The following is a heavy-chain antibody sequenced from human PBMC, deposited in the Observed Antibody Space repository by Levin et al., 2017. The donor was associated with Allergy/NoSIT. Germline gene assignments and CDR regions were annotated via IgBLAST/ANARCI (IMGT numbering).Heavy chain of an antibody. J-gene: IGHJ4*02. Sequence: SSQTLSLTCTVSGGSFITSSYFWAWIRQPPGKGLEWLGSIYYSGTTYYNPSLKSRLTISIDTSTNQFSLKLRSVTAADPAVYYCARHTALLWFEELVFDSWGQGNLVAVSS. CDR1: GGSFITSSYF. CDR3: ARHTALLWFEELVFDS. V-gene: IGHV4-39*01. CDR2: IYYSGTT. D-gene: IGHD3-10*01.